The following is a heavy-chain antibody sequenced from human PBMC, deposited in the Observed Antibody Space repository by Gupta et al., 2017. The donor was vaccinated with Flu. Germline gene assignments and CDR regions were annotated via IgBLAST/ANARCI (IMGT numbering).Heavy chain of an antibody. CDR3: ARDGEFDY. V-gene: IGHV3-7*01. CDR1: GFNFSTYW. J-gene: IGHJ4*02. D-gene: IGHD3-10*01. CDR2: MKQDGTEI. Sequence: ASGFNFSTYWMTWVRQAPGKGLEWVATMKQDGTEIYYVDSVKGRFTIARDNAKNSVSMKMNSLRAEDTAVYYCARDGEFDYWGQGTLVTVSS.